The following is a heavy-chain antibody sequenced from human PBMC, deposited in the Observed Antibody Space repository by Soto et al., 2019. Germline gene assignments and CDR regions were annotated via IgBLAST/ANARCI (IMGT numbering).Heavy chain of an antibody. D-gene: IGHD3-10*02. J-gene: IGHJ2*01. CDR3: ARNVPGSTTRPDYWYFDL. CDR2: ISGGGDAT. V-gene: IGHV3-23*01. CDR1: GFTFISYA. Sequence: EVQLLESGGGLVQPGGSLRLSCAASGFTFISYAMNWVRQAPGKGLQWVSAISGGGDATFYADSVKGRFTISRDNSRNTVTLQMNSPGADDTAVYYCARNVPGSTTRPDYWYFDLWGRGTLVTVSS.